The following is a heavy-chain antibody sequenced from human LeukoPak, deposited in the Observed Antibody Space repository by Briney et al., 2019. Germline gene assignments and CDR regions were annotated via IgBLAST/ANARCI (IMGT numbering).Heavy chain of an antibody. J-gene: IGHJ4*02. CDR2: IWYDGSNK. D-gene: IGHD3-3*01. V-gene: IGHV3-33*01. CDR3: ARDLEIGSSSYYFDY. CDR1: GLTFSTYG. Sequence: PGGSLRLSCAASGLTFSTYGMHWVRQAPGKGLEWVAVIWYDGSNKYYADSVRGRFTISRDNFKNTLYLQMNSLRAEDTAVYYCARDLEIGSSSYYFDYWGQGTLVTVSS.